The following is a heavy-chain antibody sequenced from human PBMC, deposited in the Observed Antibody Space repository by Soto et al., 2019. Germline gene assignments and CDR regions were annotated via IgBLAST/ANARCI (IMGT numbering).Heavy chain of an antibody. CDR1: GGSTTSDY. Sequence: KTLSLAGTVSGGSTTSDYWSWIRQPPGKGLEWLGYIFHSLGAKYNPSLGSRGTISLDTSKNQLSLSLRPVTAADTAIYFCVRDLNGSGDYWGQGTLVTVSS. CDR3: VRDLNGSGDY. V-gene: IGHV4-59*01. J-gene: IGHJ4*02. D-gene: IGHD3-10*01. CDR2: IFHSLGA.